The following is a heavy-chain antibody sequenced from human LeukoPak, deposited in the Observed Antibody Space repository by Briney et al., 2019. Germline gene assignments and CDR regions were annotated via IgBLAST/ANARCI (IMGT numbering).Heavy chain of an antibody. CDR3: ATGPFIVATIGY. Sequence: ASVKVSCKVSGYTFTELSMHWVRQAPGKGLEWMGGFDPEDGETIYAQKFQGRVTMTEDTSTDTAYMELSSLRSEDTAVYYCATGPFIVATIGYWGQGTLVTVSS. D-gene: IGHD5-12*01. CDR2: FDPEDGET. J-gene: IGHJ4*02. CDR1: GYTFTELS. V-gene: IGHV1-24*01.